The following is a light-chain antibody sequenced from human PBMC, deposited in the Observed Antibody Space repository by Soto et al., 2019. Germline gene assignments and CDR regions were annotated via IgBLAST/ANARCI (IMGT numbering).Light chain of an antibody. Sequence: EIVMTQSPATLSLSPVERATLSCVASQSISNKLSWYQQKPCRAPRLLIYGASTRATWISASFSGSGSGTDFTLTIIRLEPFDVCVYYCHHRCNWVFGPGTKVDIK. CDR1: QSISNK. CDR2: GAS. CDR3: HHRCNWV. V-gene: IGKV3-11*01. J-gene: IGKJ3*01.